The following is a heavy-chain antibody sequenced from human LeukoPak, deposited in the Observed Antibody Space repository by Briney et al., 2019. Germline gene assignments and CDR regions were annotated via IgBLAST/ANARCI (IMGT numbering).Heavy chain of an antibody. CDR3: ARDQWGSGWLLVY. J-gene: IGHJ4*02. CDR2: IIPILGIA. V-gene: IGHV1-69*04. D-gene: IGHD6-19*01. Sequence: SVKVSCKASGGTFSSYTISWVRQAPGQGLEWMGRIIPILGIANYAQKFQGRVTITADKSTSTAYMELSSLRSEDTAVYYCARDQWGSGWLLVYWGQGTLVTVSS. CDR1: GGTFSSYT.